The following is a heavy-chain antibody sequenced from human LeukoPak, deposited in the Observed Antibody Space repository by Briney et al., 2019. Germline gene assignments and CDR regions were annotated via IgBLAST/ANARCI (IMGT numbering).Heavy chain of an antibody. D-gene: IGHD3-16*01. V-gene: IGHV3-48*04. CDR3: ARVVITNFDY. CDR2: ISSSGSTI. CDR1: GFTFSDYS. Sequence: GGSLRLSCAASGFTFSDYSMNWVRQAPGKGLEWVSYISSSGSTIYYADSVKGRFTISRDNAKNSLYLQMNSLRAEDTAVYYCARVVITNFDYWGQGTLVTVSS. J-gene: IGHJ4*02.